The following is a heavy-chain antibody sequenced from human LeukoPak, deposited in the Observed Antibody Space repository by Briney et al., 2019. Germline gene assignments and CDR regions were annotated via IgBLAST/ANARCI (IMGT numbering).Heavy chain of an antibody. D-gene: IGHD3-10*01. CDR1: GYTFTGYY. V-gene: IGHV1-2*02. CDR2: INPNSGGT. Sequence: ASVKISCKASGYTFTGYYIHWVRQAPGQGLECVGWINPNSGGTNYAQKFQGRVTMTRDTSISTAYMELSRLRSDDTAVYYCARGGSGSYFSWLDPWGQGTLVTVSS. J-gene: IGHJ5*02. CDR3: ARGGSGSYFSWLDP.